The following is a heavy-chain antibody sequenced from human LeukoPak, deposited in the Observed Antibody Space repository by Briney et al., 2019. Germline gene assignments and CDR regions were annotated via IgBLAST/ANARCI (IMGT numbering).Heavy chain of an antibody. Sequence: GRSLILSCAASGFTFSSYGMHWVRQAPGKGLEWVAIIWYDGSNKYYADSVRGRFTISRDNSKNTLYLQMNSLRAEDTAMYYCARDRTRDCSGGGCYRHYFDYWGQGTLVTVSS. CDR1: GFTFSSYG. V-gene: IGHV3-33*01. J-gene: IGHJ4*02. D-gene: IGHD2-15*01. CDR2: IWYDGSNK. CDR3: ARDRTRDCSGGGCYRHYFDY.